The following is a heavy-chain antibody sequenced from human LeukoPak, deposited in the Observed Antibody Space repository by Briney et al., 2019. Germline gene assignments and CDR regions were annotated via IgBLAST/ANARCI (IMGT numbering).Heavy chain of an antibody. CDR1: GYTFTSYY. CDR2: INPSGGST. Sequence: GASVKVSCKASGYTFTSYYIHWVRQAPGQGLEWMGIINPSGGSTSYAQKFQGRVTMTRDTSTSTVYMELSSLRSEDTAVYYCARDLGVRWMATYMDVWGKGTTVTISS. D-gene: IGHD5-24*01. J-gene: IGHJ6*03. CDR3: ARDLGVRWMATYMDV. V-gene: IGHV1-46*01.